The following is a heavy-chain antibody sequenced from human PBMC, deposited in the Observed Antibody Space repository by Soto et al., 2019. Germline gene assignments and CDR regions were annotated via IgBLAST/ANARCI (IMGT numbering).Heavy chain of an antibody. Sequence: GGSLRLSCAASGFTFSSYSMNWVRQAPGKGLEWVSSITGSSSYKYYADSVKGRFTVSRDNAKNSLYLQMNSLRAEDTAVYYCARGEFTPDVWGQGTTVTVSS. V-gene: IGHV3-21*01. CDR2: ITGSSSYK. J-gene: IGHJ6*02. CDR1: GFTFSSYS. CDR3: ARGEFTPDV. D-gene: IGHD3-10*01.